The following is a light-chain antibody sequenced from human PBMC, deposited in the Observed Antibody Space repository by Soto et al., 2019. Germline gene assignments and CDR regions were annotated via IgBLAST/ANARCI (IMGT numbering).Light chain of an antibody. V-gene: IGKV3-20*01. CDR2: GAS. J-gene: IGKJ5*01. Sequence: EIVLTKSPGTLSLSPGERATLSCRSSQSVSNNYLAWYQQKPGQAPRLLIYGASNRATGIPDRFSGSGSGTDFTLTISSLQSEDFAVYYCQQYNNWPPITFGQGTRLEIK. CDR3: QQYNNWPPIT. CDR1: QSVSNNY.